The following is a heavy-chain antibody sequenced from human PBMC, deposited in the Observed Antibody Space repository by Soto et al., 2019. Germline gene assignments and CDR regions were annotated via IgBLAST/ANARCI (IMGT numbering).Heavy chain of an antibody. J-gene: IGHJ4*02. CDR2: ISGSGGST. Sequence: EVQLLESGGGLVQPGGSLRLSCAASGFTFSSYAMSWVRQAPGKGLEWVSAISGSGGSTYYADSVKGRFTISRDNSKNTLYLQMNSLRAEDMAVYHCATDSYCSSTSCYSPFDYWGQGTLVTVCS. D-gene: IGHD2-2*01. CDR3: ATDSYCSSTSCYSPFDY. V-gene: IGHV3-23*01. CDR1: GFTFSSYA.